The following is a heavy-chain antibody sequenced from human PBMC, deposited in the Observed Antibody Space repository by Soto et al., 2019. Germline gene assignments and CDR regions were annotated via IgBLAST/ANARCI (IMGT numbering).Heavy chain of an antibody. CDR2: ISYDGSNK. V-gene: IGHV3-30-3*01. Sequence: QVQLVESGGGVVQPGRSLRLSCAASGFTFSSYAMHRVRQAPGKGLEWVAVISYDGSNKYYADSVKGRFTISRDNSKNTLYLQMNSLRAEDTAVYYCARDSGYCSGGSCPTPFDYWGQGTMVTVSS. D-gene: IGHD2-15*01. J-gene: IGHJ4*02. CDR1: GFTFSSYA. CDR3: ARDSGYCSGGSCPTPFDY.